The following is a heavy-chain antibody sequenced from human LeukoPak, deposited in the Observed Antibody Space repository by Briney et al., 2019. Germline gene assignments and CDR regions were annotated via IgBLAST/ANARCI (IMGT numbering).Heavy chain of an antibody. Sequence: SETLSLTCAVYGGSFSGYYWSWIRQPPGKGLEWIGEINHSGSTNYNPSLKSRVTISVDTSKNQFSLKLSSVTAADTAVYYCARDRGTMSAFDFWGQGTMITVSS. CDR3: ARDRGTMSAFDF. CDR2: INHSGST. V-gene: IGHV4-34*01. CDR1: GGSFSGYY. D-gene: IGHD3-10*02. J-gene: IGHJ3*01.